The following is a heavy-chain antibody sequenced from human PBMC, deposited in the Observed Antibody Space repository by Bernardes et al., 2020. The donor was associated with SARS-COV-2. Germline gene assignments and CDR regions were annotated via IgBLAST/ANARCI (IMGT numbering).Heavy chain of an antibody. CDR3: AREPQLLRTDAFDI. J-gene: IGHJ3*02. Sequence: GGSLRLSCAASGFTFSSYWMSWVRKAPGKGLEWVANIKQDGSEKYYVDSVKGRFTISRDNAKNSLYLQMNSLRAEDTAVYYCAREPQLLRTDAFDIWGQGTMVTVSS. CDR2: IKQDGSEK. V-gene: IGHV3-7*01. CDR1: GFTFSSYW. D-gene: IGHD1-1*01.